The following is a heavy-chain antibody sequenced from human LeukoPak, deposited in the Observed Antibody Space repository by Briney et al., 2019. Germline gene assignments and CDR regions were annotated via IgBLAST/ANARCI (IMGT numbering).Heavy chain of an antibody. D-gene: IGHD5-18*01. Sequence: SETLSLTCTVSGGSISSYYWSWLRQPPGKGLEWIGYIYYSGSTNYNPSLKSRVTISVDTSKNQFSLKLSSVTAADTAVYYCATDRGGQYSYGSEFDYWGQGTLVTVSS. CDR2: IYYSGST. J-gene: IGHJ4*02. CDR3: ATDRGGQYSYGSEFDY. V-gene: IGHV4-59*01. CDR1: GGSISSYY.